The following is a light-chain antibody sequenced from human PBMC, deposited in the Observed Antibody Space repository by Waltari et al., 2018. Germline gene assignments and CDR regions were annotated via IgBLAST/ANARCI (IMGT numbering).Light chain of an antibody. V-gene: IGKV3-20*01. J-gene: IGKJ1*01. CDR1: QSVSRA. CDR3: RNYVRLPAT. CDR2: AAS. Sequence: EIVLTQSPGTLSLSQGQRVTLSCRASQSVSRALAWYHQKAGQAPWHLIYAASTRAPGIPDGFSGSGSGTDFSLTISRVEPEEFAVYDGRNYVRLPATFAQGTRVEIK.